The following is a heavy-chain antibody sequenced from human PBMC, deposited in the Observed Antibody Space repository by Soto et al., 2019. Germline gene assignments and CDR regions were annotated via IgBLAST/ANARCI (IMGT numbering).Heavy chain of an antibody. CDR3: AGGQDNLAVNFDY. CDR1: GSSFSDYY. V-gene: IGHV3-11*03. D-gene: IGHD1-1*01. Sequence: GGSLRLSCADSGSSFSDYYMSWIRQSPGKGLEWLSYITSSSSYTHYADSVKGRFTISRDNAKNSLYLQMNSLRAEDTAVYYCAGGQDNLAVNFDYWGQGTPVTVSS. J-gene: IGHJ4*02. CDR2: ITSSSSYT.